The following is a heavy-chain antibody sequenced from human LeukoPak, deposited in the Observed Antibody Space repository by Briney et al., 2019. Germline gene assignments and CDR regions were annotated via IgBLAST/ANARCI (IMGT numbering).Heavy chain of an antibody. CDR2: TYYRSKWYN. CDR1: GDSVSSNSAA. J-gene: IGHJ3*02. CDR3: ARAREGWNADGRYDAFDI. D-gene: IGHD1-1*01. Sequence: SQTLSLTCALSGDSVSSNSAAWNWIRQSPSRGLEWLGRTYYRSKWYNDYAVSVKSRITINPDTSKNQFSLQLNSVTPEDTAVYYCARAREGWNADGRYDAFDIWGQGTMVTVSS. V-gene: IGHV6-1*01.